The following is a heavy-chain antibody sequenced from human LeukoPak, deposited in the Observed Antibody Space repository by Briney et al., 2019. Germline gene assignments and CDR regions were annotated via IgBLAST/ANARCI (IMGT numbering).Heavy chain of an antibody. CDR3: ANVPDGSGSYHVPGSYV. V-gene: IGHV1-69*04. CDR2: IIPILGIA. D-gene: IGHD3-10*01. CDR1: GGTFSSYA. Sequence: GASVKVSCKASGGTFSSYAISWVRQAPGQGLEWMGRIIPILGIANYAQKFQGRVTITADKSTSTAYMELSSLGSEDTAVYYCANVPDGSGSYHVPGSYVWGQGTTVTVSS. J-gene: IGHJ6*02.